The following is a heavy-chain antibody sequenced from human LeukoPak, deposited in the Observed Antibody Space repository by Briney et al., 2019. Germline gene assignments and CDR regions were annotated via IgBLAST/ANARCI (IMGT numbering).Heavy chain of an antibody. Sequence: SDTLSLTCAVSGYSISSSNWWGWIRQPPGKGLEWIGYIYYSGSTYYNPSLKSRVTMSVDTSKNQFSLKLSSVTAVDTAVYYCARSRSKYGSGSYPDYWGQGTLVTVSS. CDR3: ARSRSKYGSGSYPDY. V-gene: IGHV4-28*01. CDR2: IYYSGST. D-gene: IGHD3-10*01. CDR1: GYSISSSNW. J-gene: IGHJ4*02.